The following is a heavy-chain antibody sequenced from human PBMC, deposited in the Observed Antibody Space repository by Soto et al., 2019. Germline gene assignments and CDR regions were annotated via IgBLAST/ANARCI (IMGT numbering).Heavy chain of an antibody. D-gene: IGHD3-10*01. CDR2: IYYSGST. CDR1: GGSISSGGYY. Sequence: PSETLTLTCTVSGGSISSGGYYWSWIRQHPGKGLEWIGYIYYSGSTYYNPSLKSRVTISVDTSKNQFSLKLSSVTAADTAVYYCARAHGNYYGSGSYNWFDPWGQGTLVTVSS. V-gene: IGHV4-31*03. CDR3: ARAHGNYYGSGSYNWFDP. J-gene: IGHJ5*02.